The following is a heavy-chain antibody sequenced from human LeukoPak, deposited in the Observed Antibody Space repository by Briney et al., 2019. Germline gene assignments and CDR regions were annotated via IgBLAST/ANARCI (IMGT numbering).Heavy chain of an antibody. CDR2: ISWNSGSI. D-gene: IGHD2-2*01. Sequence: PGGSLRLSCAACGFTFDDYAMHLVRQAPGKGLEWVSGISWNSGSIGHADSVKGRFTISRDNAKNSLYLQMNSLRAEDTALYYCAKDKVPAAITYYFDYWGQGTLVTVSS. V-gene: IGHV3-9*01. J-gene: IGHJ4*02. CDR3: AKDKVPAAITYYFDY. CDR1: GFTFDDYA.